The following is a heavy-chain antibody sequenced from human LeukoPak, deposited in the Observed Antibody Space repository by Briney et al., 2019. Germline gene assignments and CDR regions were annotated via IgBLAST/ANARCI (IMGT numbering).Heavy chain of an antibody. D-gene: IGHD2-21*02. V-gene: IGHV1-69*13. CDR3: ARDYLAYCGGDCYSDDY. CDR1: GGTFSSYA. J-gene: IGHJ4*02. CDR2: IIPIFGTA. Sequence: SVKVSCKASGGTFSSYAISWVRQAPGQGLEWMGGIIPIFGTANYAQKFQGRVTITADESTSTAYMELSSLRSEDTAVYYCARDYLAYCGGDCYSDDYWGQGTLVTVSS.